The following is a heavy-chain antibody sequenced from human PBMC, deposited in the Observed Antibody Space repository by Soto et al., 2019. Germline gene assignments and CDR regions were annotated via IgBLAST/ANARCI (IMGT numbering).Heavy chain of an antibody. CDR2: INAGNGNT. CDR3: ARWSIVGATTLGMDV. D-gene: IGHD1-26*01. V-gene: IGHV1-3*01. Sequence: VKVSCTASGYTFTIYAMHWVRQAPGQRLEWMGWINAGNGNTKYSQKFQGRVTITRDTSASTAYMELSSLRSEDTAVYYCARWSIVGATTLGMDVWGQGTTVTVSS. J-gene: IGHJ6*02. CDR1: GYTFTIYA.